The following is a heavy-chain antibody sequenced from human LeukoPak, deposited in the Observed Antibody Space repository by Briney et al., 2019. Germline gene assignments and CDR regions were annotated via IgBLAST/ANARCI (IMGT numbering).Heavy chain of an antibody. CDR1: GFTFSSYG. CDR2: ISGSGGST. V-gene: IGHV3-23*01. J-gene: IGHJ6*03. D-gene: IGHD3-10*01. Sequence: PGGSLRLSCAASGFTFSSYGMSWVRQAPGKGLEWVSAISGSGGSTYYADSVKGRFTISRDNSKNTLYLQMNSLRAEDTAVYYCAKGSLLERITMVRRRYYYYYMDVWGKGTTVTISS. CDR3: AKGSLLERITMVRRRYYYYYMDV.